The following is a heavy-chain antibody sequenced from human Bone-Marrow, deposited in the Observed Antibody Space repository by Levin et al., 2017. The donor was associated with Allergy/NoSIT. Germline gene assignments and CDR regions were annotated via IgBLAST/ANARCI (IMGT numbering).Heavy chain of an antibody. J-gene: IGHJ6*02. CDR1: GFTFSSYA. D-gene: IGHD3-10*01. Sequence: QAGGSLRLSCAASGFTFSSYAMHWVRQAPGKGLEWVAVISYDGSNKYYADSVKGRFTISRDNSKNTLYLQMNSLRAEDTAVYYCARGGSITMVRGVDYYYYGMDVWGQGTTVTVSS. V-gene: IGHV3-30*04. CDR3: ARGGSITMVRGVDYYYYGMDV. CDR2: ISYDGSNK.